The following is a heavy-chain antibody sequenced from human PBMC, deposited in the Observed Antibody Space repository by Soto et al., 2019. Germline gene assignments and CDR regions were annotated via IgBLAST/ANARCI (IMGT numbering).Heavy chain of an antibody. V-gene: IGHV3-73*01. CDR1: GFTFSGSD. CDR2: IKSKASNYAT. D-gene: IGHD2-2*01. Sequence: GGSLRLSCAGSGFTFSGSDIHWVRQASGKGLEWVGRIKSKASNYATSYGASVKGRFTVSRDDSENTAYLQMNSLQNEDTAVYYCARVGGFCISTSCWSTVPRVGPWGQGTLVTVSS. CDR3: ARVGGFCISTSCWSTVPRVGP. J-gene: IGHJ5*02.